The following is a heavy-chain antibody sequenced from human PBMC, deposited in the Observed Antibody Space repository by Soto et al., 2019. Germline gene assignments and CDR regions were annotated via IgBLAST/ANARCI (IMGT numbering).Heavy chain of an antibody. Sequence: QVQLVESGGGVVQPGRSLRLSCAASGFTFSSYAMHWVRQAPGKGLEWVAVISYDGSNKYYADSVKGRFTISRDNSKNTLYLQMNSLRAEDTAVYYCARGVALRGGYYYGMDVWGQGTTVTVSS. D-gene: IGHD4-17*01. V-gene: IGHV3-30-3*01. CDR2: ISYDGSNK. J-gene: IGHJ6*02. CDR3: ARGVALRGGYYYGMDV. CDR1: GFTFSSYA.